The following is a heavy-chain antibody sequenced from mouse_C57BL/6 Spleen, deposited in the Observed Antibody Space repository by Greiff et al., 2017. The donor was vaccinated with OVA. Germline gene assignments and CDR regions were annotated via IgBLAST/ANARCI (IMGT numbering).Heavy chain of an antibody. Sequence: QVQLQQSGAELVKPGASVKISCKASGYAFSSYWMNWVKQRPGKGLEWIGQIYPGDGDTNYNGKFKGKATLTADKSSSTAYMQLSSLTSEDSAVYFCARGDYSNYRPYAMDYWGQGTSVTVSS. J-gene: IGHJ4*01. CDR2: IYPGDGDT. CDR3: ARGDYSNYRPYAMDY. D-gene: IGHD2-5*01. CDR1: GYAFSSYW. V-gene: IGHV1-80*01.